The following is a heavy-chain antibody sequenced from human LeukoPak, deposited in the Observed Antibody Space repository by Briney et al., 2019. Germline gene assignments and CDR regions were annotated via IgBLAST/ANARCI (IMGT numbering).Heavy chain of an antibody. J-gene: IGHJ3*02. V-gene: IGHV1-2*02. CDR3: ARDSAAQGYCSGGSCFDRRDAFDI. D-gene: IGHD2-15*01. CDR2: INPNSGGT. Sequence: ASVKVSCKASGYTFTGYYMHWVRQAPGQGLEWMGWINPNSGGTNYAQKFQGRVTMTRDTSISTAYMGLSRLRSDDTAVYYCARDSAAQGYCSGGSCFDRRDAFDIWGQGTMVTVSS. CDR1: GYTFTGYY.